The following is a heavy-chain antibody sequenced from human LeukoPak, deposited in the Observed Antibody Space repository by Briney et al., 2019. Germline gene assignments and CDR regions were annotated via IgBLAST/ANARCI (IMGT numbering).Heavy chain of an antibody. Sequence: AAVKLSCKASGGTFSSYAISGVRQAPGQGLEWMGGIIPIFGTANYAQEFQGRVTITADESTSTAYMELSSMRSEDTAVYYCARDGRNYDFWRSYYYMDVWGKGTTVTVSS. J-gene: IGHJ6*03. CDR3: ARDGRNYDFWRSYYYMDV. V-gene: IGHV1-69*13. CDR1: GGTFSSYA. CDR2: IIPIFGTA. D-gene: IGHD3-3*01.